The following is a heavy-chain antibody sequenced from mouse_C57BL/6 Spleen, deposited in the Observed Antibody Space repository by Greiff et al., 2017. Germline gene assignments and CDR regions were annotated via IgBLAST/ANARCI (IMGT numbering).Heavy chain of an antibody. D-gene: IGHD2-4*01. CDR2: IDPENGDT. J-gene: IGHJ3*01. CDR3: TTSDYGAWFAY. V-gene: IGHV14-4*01. Sequence: VQLQQSGAELVRPGASVKLSCTASGFNIKDDYMHWVKQRPEQGLEWIGWIDPENGDTEYASKFQGKATITADTSSNTAYLQLSSLTSEDTAVSYCTTSDYGAWFAYWGQGTLVTVSA. CDR1: GFNIKDDY.